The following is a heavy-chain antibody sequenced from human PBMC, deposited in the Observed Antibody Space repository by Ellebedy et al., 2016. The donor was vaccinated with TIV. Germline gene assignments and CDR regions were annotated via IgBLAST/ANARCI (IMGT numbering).Heavy chain of an antibody. CDR1: GFTFSSYA. Sequence: GGSLRLSXAASGFTFSSYAMSWVRQAPGKGLEWVSAISGSGGSTYYADSVKGRFTISRDNSKDTLYLQMNSLRAEDTAVYYCANKLTGFRDGYNLGSVRGGYWGQGTLVTVSS. CDR3: ANKLTGFRDGYNLGSVRGGY. CDR2: ISGSGGST. D-gene: IGHD5-24*01. J-gene: IGHJ4*02. V-gene: IGHV3-23*01.